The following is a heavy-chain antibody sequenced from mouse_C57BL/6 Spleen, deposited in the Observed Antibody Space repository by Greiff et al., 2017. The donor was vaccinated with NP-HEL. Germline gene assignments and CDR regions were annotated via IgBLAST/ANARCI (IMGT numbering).Heavy chain of an antibody. Sequence: ESGPGLVKPSQSLSLTCSVTGYSITSGYYWNWIRQFPGNKLEWMGYISYDGSNNYNPSLKNRISITRDTSKNQFFLKLNSVTTEDTATYYCAREGYSNYSAWFAYWGQGTLVTVSA. CDR3: AREGYSNYSAWFAY. V-gene: IGHV3-6*01. CDR2: ISYDGSN. D-gene: IGHD2-5*01. CDR1: GYSITSGYY. J-gene: IGHJ3*01.